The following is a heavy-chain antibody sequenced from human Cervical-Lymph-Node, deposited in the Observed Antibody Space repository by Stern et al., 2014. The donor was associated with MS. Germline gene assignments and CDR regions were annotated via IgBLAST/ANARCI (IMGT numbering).Heavy chain of an antibody. V-gene: IGHV4-59*01. CDR1: GGSISSYY. CDR2: FYYSGST. D-gene: IGHD6-13*01. Sequence: QLQLQESGPGLVKPSETLSLTCTVSGGSISSYYWSWIRQPPGKGLEWIGYFYYSGSTNYNPSLKSRVTISVDTSKTQFSLKLSSVTAADTAVYYCARDREDSSSWRWFDPWGQGTLVTVSS. CDR3: ARDREDSSSWRWFDP. J-gene: IGHJ5*02.